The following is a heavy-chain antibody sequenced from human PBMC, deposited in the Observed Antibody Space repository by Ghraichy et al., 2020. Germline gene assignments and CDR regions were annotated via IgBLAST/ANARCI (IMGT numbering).Heavy chain of an antibody. CDR3: ARDLGVSYPDAFDI. CDR1: GFTFSSYA. CDR2: ISSNGGST. D-gene: IGHD1-26*01. V-gene: IGHV3-64*01. Sequence: GESLNISCAASGFTFSSYAMHWVRQAPGKGLEYVSAISSNGGSTYYANSEKGRFTISRDNSKNTLYLHMGSLRAEDMDVYYCARDLGVSYPDAFDIWGQGKMVTVSS. J-gene: IGHJ3*02.